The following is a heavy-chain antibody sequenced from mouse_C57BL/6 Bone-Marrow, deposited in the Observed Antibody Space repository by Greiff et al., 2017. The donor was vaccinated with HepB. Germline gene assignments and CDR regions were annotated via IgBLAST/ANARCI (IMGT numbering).Heavy chain of an antibody. CDR2: IDPSDSYT. Sequence: QVQLQQPGAELVRPGTSVKLSCKASGYTFTSYWMHWVKQRPGQGLEWIGVIDPSDSYTNYNQKFKGKATLTVDTSSSTAYMQLSSLTSKDSAVYYCARREGYDYGTLAYWGQGTLVTVSA. V-gene: IGHV1-59*01. CDR1: GYTFTSYW. D-gene: IGHD2-4*01. J-gene: IGHJ3*01. CDR3: ARREGYDYGTLAY.